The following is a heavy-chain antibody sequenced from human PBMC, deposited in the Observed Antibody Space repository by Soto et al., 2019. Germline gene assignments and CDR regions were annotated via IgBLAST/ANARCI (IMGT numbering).Heavy chain of an antibody. CDR2: IYSGGST. V-gene: IGHV3-53*04. Sequence: EVQQVESGGGLVQPGGSLRLSCAASGFTVSSNYMSWVRQAPGKGLEWVSVIYSGGSTYYADSVKGRFTISSHNSKYTLYLQMNSLRAEDTAVYYCAREVGHGWFDPWGQGTLVTVSS. J-gene: IGHJ5*02. CDR1: GFTVSSNY. CDR3: AREVGHGWFDP.